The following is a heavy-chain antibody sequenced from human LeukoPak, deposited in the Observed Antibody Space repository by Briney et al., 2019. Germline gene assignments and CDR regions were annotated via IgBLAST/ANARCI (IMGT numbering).Heavy chain of an antibody. CDR1: GFTFSSYS. CDR2: ISSSSSYI. CDR3: ARAPTGYSSSWPDF. D-gene: IGHD6-13*01. J-gene: IGHJ4*02. Sequence: GGSLRLSCAASGFTFSSYSMNWVRQAPGKGLEWVSSISSSSSYIYYADSVKGRFTISRDNAKNTLYLQMNTLRAEDTAVYSCARAPTGYSSSWPDFWGQGTLVTVSS. V-gene: IGHV3-21*06.